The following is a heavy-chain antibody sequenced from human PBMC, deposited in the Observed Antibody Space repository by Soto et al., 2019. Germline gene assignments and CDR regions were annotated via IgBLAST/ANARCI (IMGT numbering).Heavy chain of an antibody. CDR1: SGSISSSNW. CDR3: ARLIAVAGRAYNWFDP. J-gene: IGHJ5*02. Sequence: SETLSLTCAVSSGSISSSNWWSWVRQPPGKGLEWIGEIYHSGSTNYNPSLKSRVTISVDKSKNQFSLKLSSVTAADTAVYYCARLIAVAGRAYNWFDPWGQGTLVTVSS. D-gene: IGHD6-19*01. V-gene: IGHV4-4*02. CDR2: IYHSGST.